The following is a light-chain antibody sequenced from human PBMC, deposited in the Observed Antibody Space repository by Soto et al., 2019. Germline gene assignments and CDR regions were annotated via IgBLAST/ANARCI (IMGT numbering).Light chain of an antibody. Sequence: QSALTQPRSVSGSPEQSVTISCTGTSSDVGGYNYVSWYQQHPGKAPKLMIYDVSKRPSGVPDRFSGSKSGNTASLTISGLQAEDEADYYCCSYAGSYKGVFGTGTKLTVL. CDR1: SSDVGGYNY. CDR3: CSYAGSYKGV. J-gene: IGLJ1*01. CDR2: DVS. V-gene: IGLV2-11*01.